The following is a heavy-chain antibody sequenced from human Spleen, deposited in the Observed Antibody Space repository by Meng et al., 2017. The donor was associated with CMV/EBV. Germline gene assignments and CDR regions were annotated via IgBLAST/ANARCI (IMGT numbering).Heavy chain of an antibody. CDR2: IIPILGIA. V-gene: IGHV1-69*10. CDR1: GCTFSSYA. CDR3: ACERFYGGNSVQYYYYGMDV. Sequence: SVKVSCKASGCTFSSYAISWVRQATGQGLEWMGGIIPILGIANYAQKFQGRVMITADKSTSKAYLDLSTLRSQDTAIYYCACERFYGGNSVQYYYYGMDVWGQGTTVTVSS. D-gene: IGHD4-23*01. J-gene: IGHJ6*02.